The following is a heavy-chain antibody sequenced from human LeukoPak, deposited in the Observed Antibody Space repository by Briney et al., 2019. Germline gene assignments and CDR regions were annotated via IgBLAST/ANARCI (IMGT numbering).Heavy chain of an antibody. V-gene: IGHV3-21*01. CDR1: GFTFSGYS. CDR2: ISSGSHYI. J-gene: IGHJ4*02. D-gene: IGHD1-26*01. Sequence: GGSLRLSCAASGFTFSGYSFSWVRQPPGKGLEWVSSISSGSHYIYYADSVKGRFTISRDNTKNSLDLQMNSLRAEDTAVYYCARLRIVGTTTQYYFDSWGQGTLVTVSS. CDR3: ARLRIVGTTTQYYFDS.